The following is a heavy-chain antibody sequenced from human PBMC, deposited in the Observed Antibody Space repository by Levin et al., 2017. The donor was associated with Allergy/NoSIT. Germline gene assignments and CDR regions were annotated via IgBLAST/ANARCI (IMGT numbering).Heavy chain of an antibody. Sequence: SCTASGFTFGDYAMSWFRQAPGKGLEWVGFIRSKAYGGTTEYAASVKGRFTISRDDSKSIAYLQMNSLKTEDTAVYYCTRGGERYFDWLLPDAFDIWGQGTMVTVSS. J-gene: IGHJ3*02. V-gene: IGHV3-49*03. D-gene: IGHD3-9*01. CDR2: IRSKAYGGTT. CDR3: TRGGERYFDWLLPDAFDI. CDR1: GFTFGDYA.